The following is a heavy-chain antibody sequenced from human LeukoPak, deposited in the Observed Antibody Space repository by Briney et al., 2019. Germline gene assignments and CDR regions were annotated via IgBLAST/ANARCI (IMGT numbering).Heavy chain of an antibody. J-gene: IGHJ4*02. Sequence: PGGSLRLSCAVSGFTFDDYGMTWVRQAPGKGLEWVSSISSSGSYIYYADSVKGRFTISRDNSKNTLYLQMNSLRAEDTAVYFCAKDTAYGSGTLYFDYWGQGTLVTVSS. CDR1: GFTFDDYG. CDR3: AKDTAYGSGTLYFDY. D-gene: IGHD3-10*01. CDR2: ISSSGSYI. V-gene: IGHV3-21*01.